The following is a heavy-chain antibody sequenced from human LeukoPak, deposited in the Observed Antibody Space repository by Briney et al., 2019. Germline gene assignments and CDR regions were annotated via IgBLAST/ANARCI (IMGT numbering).Heavy chain of an antibody. V-gene: IGHV3-48*03. CDR3: AELGITMIGGV. D-gene: IGHD3-10*02. CDR1: GFSFTSYE. CDR2: ISSSGSTI. J-gene: IGHJ6*04. Sequence: GGSLRLSCAASGFSFTSYEMNWVRQAPGKGLEWVSYISSSGSTIYYADSVKGRFTISRDNAKNSLYLQMNSLRAEDTAVYYCAELGITMIGGVWGKGTTVTISS.